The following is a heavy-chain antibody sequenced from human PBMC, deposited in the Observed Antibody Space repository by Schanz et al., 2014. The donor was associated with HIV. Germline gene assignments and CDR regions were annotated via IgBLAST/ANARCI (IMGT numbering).Heavy chain of an antibody. CDR3: ATCLITIGCSS. J-gene: IGHJ5*02. CDR1: GGSFSSFS. V-gene: IGHV1-69*01. CDR2: IIPMFGSA. Sequence: QVQLVQSGAELKKPGSSVKVSCKASGGSFSSFSITWVRQAPGQGLEWMGGIIPMFGSANYAQKFLGRVTISADESTSTGYMDLSNLRSDDTAVYYCATCLITIGCSSWGQGTLVTVSS. D-gene: IGHD1-1*01.